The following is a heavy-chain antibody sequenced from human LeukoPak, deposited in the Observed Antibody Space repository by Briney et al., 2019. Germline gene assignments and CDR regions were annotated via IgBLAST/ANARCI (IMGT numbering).Heavy chain of an antibody. CDR1: GGSFSGYY. Sequence: PSETLSLTCAVYGGSFSGYYWSWIRQPPGKGLEWIGEINHSGSTNYNPSLKSRVTMSVDTSKNQFPLKLSSVTAADTAVYYCARVSSSGWYLMATPGDCGMDVWGQGTTVTVSS. CDR3: ARVSSSGWYLMATPGDCGMDV. CDR2: INHSGST. J-gene: IGHJ6*02. V-gene: IGHV4-34*01. D-gene: IGHD6-19*01.